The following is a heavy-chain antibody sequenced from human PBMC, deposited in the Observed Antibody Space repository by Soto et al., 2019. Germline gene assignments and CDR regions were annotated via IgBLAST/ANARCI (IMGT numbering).Heavy chain of an antibody. CDR2: ISAGGGRT. CDR3: AKEMIASTLADFFDY. J-gene: IGHJ4*02. V-gene: IGHV3-23*01. Sequence: EVQLLESGGGLIQPGGSLRLSCEASGFTFSDFGMTWVRLAPGEGLQWVATISAGGGRTFYADPVKGRFTISSDNSKNTLYLQMNSLRAEDTALYYCAKEMIASTLADFFDYWGQGTLVTVSS. CDR1: GFTFSDFG. D-gene: IGHD2-21*01.